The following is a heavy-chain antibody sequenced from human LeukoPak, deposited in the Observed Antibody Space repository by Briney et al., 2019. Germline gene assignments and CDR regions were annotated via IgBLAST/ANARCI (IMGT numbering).Heavy chain of an antibody. CDR2: ISYDGSNK. V-gene: IGHV3-30*18. Sequence: GGSLRLSCSASGFTFSSYGMHWVRQAPGKGLEWVAVISYDGSNKYYADSVKGRFTISRDNSKNTLYLQMNSLRAEDTAVYYCAKEISGYSYGVDYWGQGTLVTVSS. D-gene: IGHD5-18*01. CDR1: GFTFSSYG. J-gene: IGHJ4*02. CDR3: AKEISGYSYGVDY.